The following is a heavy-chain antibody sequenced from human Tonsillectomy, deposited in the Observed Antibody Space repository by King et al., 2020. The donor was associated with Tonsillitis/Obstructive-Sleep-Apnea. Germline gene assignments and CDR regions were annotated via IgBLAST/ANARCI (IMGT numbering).Heavy chain of an antibody. CDR3: AKDRYSSSSGAFDI. Sequence: VQLVESGGGLVQPGGSLRLSCAASGFTFSSYAMSWVRQAPGKGLEWVSAISGRGGSTYYADYEKGRFTISRDNSKNTLYLQMNSLRAEATAVYYCAKDRYSSSSGAFDIWGQGTMVTVSS. D-gene: IGHD6-6*01. J-gene: IGHJ3*02. CDR1: GFTFSSYA. V-gene: IGHV3-23*04. CDR2: ISGRGGST.